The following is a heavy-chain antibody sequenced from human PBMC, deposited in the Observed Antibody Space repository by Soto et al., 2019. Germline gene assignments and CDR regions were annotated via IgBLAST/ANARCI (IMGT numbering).Heavy chain of an antibody. V-gene: IGHV1-2*02. D-gene: IGHD6-19*01. CDR1: GYTFTGYY. CDR3: ARRVGRWLARGWFDP. CDR2: INPNSGGT. J-gene: IGHJ5*02. Sequence: QVQLVQSGAEVKKPGASVKVSCKASGYTFTGYYMHWVRQAPGQGLEWMGWINPNSGGTNYAQKFQGRVTMTRDTSISTAYMELGRLRSDDTAVYYCARRVGRWLARGWFDPWGQGTLVTVSS.